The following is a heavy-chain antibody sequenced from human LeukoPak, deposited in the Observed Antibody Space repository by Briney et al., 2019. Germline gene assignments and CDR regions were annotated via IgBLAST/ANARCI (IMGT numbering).Heavy chain of an antibody. Sequence: GGSLRLSCATSGLTFSSYWMNWVRQAPGKGLEWVANIKQDGSEKYYVDSVKGRFTISRDNARNSLSLQMNSLRDEDTAVYYCAGGSGWLIDYWGQGTLVTVSS. CDR3: AGGSGWLIDY. CDR1: GLTFSSYW. V-gene: IGHV3-7*04. CDR2: IKQDGSEK. D-gene: IGHD6-19*01. J-gene: IGHJ4*02.